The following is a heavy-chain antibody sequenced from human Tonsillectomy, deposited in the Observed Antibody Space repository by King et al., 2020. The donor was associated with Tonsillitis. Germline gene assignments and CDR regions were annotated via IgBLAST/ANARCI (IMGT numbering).Heavy chain of an antibody. J-gene: IGHJ5*02. V-gene: IGHV4-31*03. Sequence: VQLQESGPGLVKPSQTLSLTCTVSGDSISSGGYYWSWIRQHPGKGLEWIGHIYYSGITYYNPSLKSRLTISVDTSKNQFSLKLSSLTAADTAVYYCARDSVSWYFDPWGQGTLVTVSS. D-gene: IGHD6-13*01. CDR2: IYYSGIT. CDR3: ARDSVSWYFDP. CDR1: GDSISSGGYY.